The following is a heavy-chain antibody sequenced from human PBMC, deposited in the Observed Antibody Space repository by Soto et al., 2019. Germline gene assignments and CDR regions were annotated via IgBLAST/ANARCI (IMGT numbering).Heavy chain of an antibody. Sequence: GGSLRLSCSASGFTFSSYAMHWVRQAPGKGLEYVSAISSNGGSTYYADSVKGRFTISRDNSKNTLYLQMSSLRAEDTAVYYCVKTVGYCSGGSCPPNYFDYWGQGTLVTVSS. J-gene: IGHJ4*02. V-gene: IGHV3-64D*08. CDR1: GFTFSSYA. CDR2: ISSNGGST. CDR3: VKTVGYCSGGSCPPNYFDY. D-gene: IGHD2-15*01.